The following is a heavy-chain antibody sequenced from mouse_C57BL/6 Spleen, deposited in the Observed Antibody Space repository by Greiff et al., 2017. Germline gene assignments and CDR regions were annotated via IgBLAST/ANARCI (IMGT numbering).Heavy chain of an antibody. CDR1: GYTFTDYE. CDR3: TRRYYGSIYGYFDY. Sequence: QVQLQQSGAELVRPGASVTLSCKASGYTFTDYEMHWVKQTPVHGLEWIGAIDPETGGTAYNQKFKGKAILTADKSSSTAYMALRSLTSEDSAVYYCTRRYYGSIYGYFDYWGQGTTLTVSS. J-gene: IGHJ2*01. CDR2: IDPETGGT. V-gene: IGHV1-15*01. D-gene: IGHD1-1*01.